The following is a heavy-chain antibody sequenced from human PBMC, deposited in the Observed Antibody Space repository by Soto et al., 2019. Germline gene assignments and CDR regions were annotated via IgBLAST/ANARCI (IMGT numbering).Heavy chain of an antibody. CDR3: ARGRASGSYYLLDY. V-gene: IGHV1-8*01. Sequence: ASVKVSCKASGNTFTSYDINWVRQATGHGLEWMGWINPNSGYIGYAQKFQGRVTMTRDTAIRTAYMEVSRLRSDDTAVYYCARGRASGSYYLLDYWGQGTLVTVSS. D-gene: IGHD3-10*01. CDR1: GNTFTSYD. J-gene: IGHJ4*02. CDR2: INPNSGYI.